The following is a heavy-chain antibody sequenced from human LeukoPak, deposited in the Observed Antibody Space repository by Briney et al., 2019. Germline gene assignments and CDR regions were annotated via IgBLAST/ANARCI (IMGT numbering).Heavy chain of an antibody. CDR2: INPSGGST. J-gene: IGHJ6*02. D-gene: IGHD3-3*01. V-gene: IGHV1-46*01. Sequence: ASVKVSCKASGYTFTSYYMHWVRQATGQGLEWMGIINPSGGSTSYAQKFQGRVTMTRDTSTSTVYMELSSLRSEDTAVYYCARDSGPVDGTIFGVVISAYGMDVWGQGTTVTVSS. CDR3: ARDSGPVDGTIFGVVISAYGMDV. CDR1: GYTFTSYY.